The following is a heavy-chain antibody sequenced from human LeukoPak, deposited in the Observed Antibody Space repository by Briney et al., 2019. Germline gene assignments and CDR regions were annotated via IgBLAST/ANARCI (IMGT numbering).Heavy chain of an antibody. J-gene: IGHJ4*02. Sequence: GGSLRLSCAASGFTFSSYAMHWVRQAPGKGLEGVAVISYDGSNKYYADSVKGRFTISRDNSKNTLYLQMNSLRAEDTAVYYCARGFRSPENLLTFLTGADYYFDYWGQGTLVTVSS. CDR2: ISYDGSNK. D-gene: IGHD2/OR15-2a*01. V-gene: IGHV3-30*01. CDR1: GFTFSSYA. CDR3: ARGFRSPENLLTFLTGADYYFDY.